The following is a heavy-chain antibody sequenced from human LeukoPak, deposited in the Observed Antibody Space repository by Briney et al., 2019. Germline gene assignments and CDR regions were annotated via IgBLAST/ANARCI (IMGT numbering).Heavy chain of an antibody. CDR3: ARCEYYYGMDV. CDR2: IYYSGST. Sequence: SETLSLTCTVSGGSISSYYWSWIRQPPGKGLEWIGYIYYSGSTNYNPSLKSRVTISVETSKNQFSLKLSSVTAADTAVYYCARCEYYYGMDVWGQGTTVTVSS. CDR1: GGSISSYY. J-gene: IGHJ6*02. V-gene: IGHV4-59*01.